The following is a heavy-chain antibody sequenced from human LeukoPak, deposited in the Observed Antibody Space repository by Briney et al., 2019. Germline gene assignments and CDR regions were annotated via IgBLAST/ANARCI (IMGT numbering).Heavy chain of an antibody. D-gene: IGHD6-13*01. J-gene: IGHJ2*01. V-gene: IGHV6-1*01. CDR3: AREEWGIAAAASYWYFDL. Sequence: SQTLSLTCAISGDSASSNSAAWNWIRQSPSRGLEWLGRTYYRSKWYNDYAVSVKSRITINPDTSKNQFSLQLNSVTPEDTAVYYCAREEWGIAAAASYWYFDLWGRGTLVTVSS. CDR1: GDSASSNSAA. CDR2: TYYRSKWYN.